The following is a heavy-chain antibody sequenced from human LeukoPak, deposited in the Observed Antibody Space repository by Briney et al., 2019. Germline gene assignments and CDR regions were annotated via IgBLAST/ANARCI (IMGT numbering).Heavy chain of an antibody. CDR3: TREIRYFDWFQADY. V-gene: IGHV3-49*03. CDR1: GFTFGDHS. Sequence: TGGSLRLSCTASGFTFGDHSVSWFRQAPGKGLEGVGFISSKAYGGTAEYAASVKGRFTISRDDSKSVAYLQMDSLKTEDTAVYYCTREIRYFDWFQADYWGQGTLVTVSS. J-gene: IGHJ4*02. D-gene: IGHD3-9*01. CDR2: ISSKAYGGTA.